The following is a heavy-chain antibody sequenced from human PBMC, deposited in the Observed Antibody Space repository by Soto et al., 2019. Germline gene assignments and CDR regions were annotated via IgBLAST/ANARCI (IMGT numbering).Heavy chain of an antibody. CDR2: IYYSGST. CDR3: ARVSGENYFDY. J-gene: IGHJ4*02. V-gene: IGHV4-39*01. D-gene: IGHD1-20*01. Sequence: PSETLSLTCTVSGGSISSSSYYWGWIRQPPGKGLEWIGSIYYSGSTYYNPSLKSRVTISVDTSKNQFSLKLSSVTAADTAVYYCARVSGENYFDYWGQGTLVTVSS. CDR1: GGSISSSSYY.